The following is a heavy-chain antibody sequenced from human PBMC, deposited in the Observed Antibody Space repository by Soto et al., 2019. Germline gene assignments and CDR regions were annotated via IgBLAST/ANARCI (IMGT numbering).Heavy chain of an antibody. CDR1: GFTFSSYW. Sequence: EVQLVESGGGLVQPGGSLRLSCAASGFTFSSYWMHWVRQAPGKGLVWVSRIYSDGSSTTYADSVKGRFTISRDNAKKALYLKMNSLRAEDTAVYYCEREERWLHLRNAFDIWGQGTMVTVSS. V-gene: IGHV3-74*01. D-gene: IGHD5-12*01. J-gene: IGHJ3*02. CDR3: EREERWLHLRNAFDI. CDR2: IYSDGSST.